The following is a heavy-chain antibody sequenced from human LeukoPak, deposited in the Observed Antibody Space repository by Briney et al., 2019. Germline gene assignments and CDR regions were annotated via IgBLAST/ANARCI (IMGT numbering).Heavy chain of an antibody. CDR2: INNVGSST. J-gene: IGHJ6*02. V-gene: IGHV3-74*01. Sequence: GGSLRLSCAASGFTFSTYWMHWVRQVPGKGLVWVSRINNVGSSTTYADSVKGRFTISRDNAKNTLYLQMNSLRVEDTAVYYCARGLYYGMDVWGQGTTVTVPS. CDR3: ARGLYYGMDV. CDR1: GFTFSTYW.